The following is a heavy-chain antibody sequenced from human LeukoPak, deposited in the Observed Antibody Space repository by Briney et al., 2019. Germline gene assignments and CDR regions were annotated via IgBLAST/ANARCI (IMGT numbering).Heavy chain of an antibody. CDR1: GGSFSGYY. V-gene: IGHV4-34*01. CDR3: ARGLTGTTYFDY. D-gene: IGHD1-7*01. CDR2: INHSGST. J-gene: IGHJ4*02. Sequence: SETLSLTCAVYGGSFSGYYWSWIRQPPGKGLEWIGEINHSGSTNYNPSLKSRVTISVDTSNNQFSLKLISVTAADTAVYYCARGLTGTTYFDYWGQGTLVTVSS.